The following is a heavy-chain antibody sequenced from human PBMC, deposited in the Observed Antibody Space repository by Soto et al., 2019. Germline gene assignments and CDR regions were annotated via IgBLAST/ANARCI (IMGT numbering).Heavy chain of an antibody. J-gene: IGHJ6*03. V-gene: IGHV4-34*01. D-gene: IGHD3-3*01. CDR1: GGSFSGYY. Sequence: QVQLQQWGAGLLKPSETLSLTCAVYGGSFSGYYWSWIRQPPGKGLEWIGEINHSGSTNYNPSLKSRVTISVDTSKNQFSLKLTSVTAADTAVYYCARAHNDFLYYYYYRDVWGKGTTVTVSS. CDR3: ARAHNDFLYYYYYRDV. CDR2: INHSGST.